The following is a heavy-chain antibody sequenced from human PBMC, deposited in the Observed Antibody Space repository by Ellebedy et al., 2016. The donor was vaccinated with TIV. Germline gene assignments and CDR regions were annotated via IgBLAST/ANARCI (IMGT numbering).Heavy chain of an antibody. CDR1: GGSFSGYY. CDR2: INHSGST. Sequence: MPSETLSLTCAVYGGSFSGYYWSWIRQPPGKGLEWIGEINHSGSTNYNPSLKSRVTISVDTSKTQFSLKLSSVTAADTDVYYCARGWRVGATMKMYWFDPWGQGTLVTVSS. CDR3: ARGWRVGATMKMYWFDP. D-gene: IGHD1-26*01. V-gene: IGHV4-34*01. J-gene: IGHJ5*02.